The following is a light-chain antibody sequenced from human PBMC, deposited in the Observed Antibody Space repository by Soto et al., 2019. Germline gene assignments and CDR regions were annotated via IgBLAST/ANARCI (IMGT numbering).Light chain of an antibody. CDR2: DAS. V-gene: IGKV3-11*01. CDR3: QQCINWPLT. Sequence: EIVLTQSPATLSLSPAERATLSCRASQSVTSFLAWYQQKPGQAPRLLIYDASNRATGIPARFSGRGSGTDFTLTISSLEPEDFAVYYCQQCINWPLTFGGGTKVEIK. J-gene: IGKJ4*01. CDR1: QSVTSF.